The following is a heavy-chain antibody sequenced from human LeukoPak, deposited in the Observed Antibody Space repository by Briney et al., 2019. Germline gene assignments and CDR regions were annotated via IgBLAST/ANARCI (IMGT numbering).Heavy chain of an antibody. D-gene: IGHD3-10*01. J-gene: IGHJ6*03. CDR2: IYTSGST. Sequence: PSETLSLTCTVSGGSISSYYWSWIRQPAGKGLEWIARIYTSGSTNYNPSLKSRVTISVDTSKNQFSLKLSSVTAADTAVYYCARARSGSYLYYYYYYMDVWGKGTTVTISS. CDR1: GGSISSYY. CDR3: ARARSGSYLYYYYYYMDV. V-gene: IGHV4-4*07.